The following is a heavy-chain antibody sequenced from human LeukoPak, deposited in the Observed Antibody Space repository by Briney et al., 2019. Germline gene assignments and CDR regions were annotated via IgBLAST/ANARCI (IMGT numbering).Heavy chain of an antibody. J-gene: IGHJ4*02. V-gene: IGHV4-59*01. D-gene: IGHD3-22*01. CDR3: ARDKNYYDSSGRRKVTDY. CDR1: GVSISSYY. Sequence: PSETLSLTCTVSGVSISSYYWSWIRQPPGKGLEWIGYISDSGSTDYNPSLKSRVTISVDTSKNQFSLKLSSVTAADTAIYYCARDKNYYDSSGRRKVTDYWGQGTLVTVSS. CDR2: ISDSGST.